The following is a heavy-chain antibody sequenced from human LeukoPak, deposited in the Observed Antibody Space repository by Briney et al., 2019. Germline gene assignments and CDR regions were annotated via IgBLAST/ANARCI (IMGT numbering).Heavy chain of an antibody. D-gene: IGHD2-21*02. J-gene: IGHJ3*02. CDR1: GFTFSNYF. V-gene: IGHV3-30-3*01. CDR2: IASDGSHT. Sequence: GRSLRLSCAASGFTFSNYFMHWVRQAPGKGLEWVADIASDGSHTFYVESVKGRFTISRDNSKNTQYLQMNSLGPEDTAVYFCARERQDTVIHSGAFDIWGQGTMVTVSS. CDR3: ARERQDTVIHSGAFDI.